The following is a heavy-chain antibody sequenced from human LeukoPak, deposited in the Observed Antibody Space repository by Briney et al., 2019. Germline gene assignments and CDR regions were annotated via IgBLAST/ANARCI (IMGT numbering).Heavy chain of an antibody. J-gene: IGHJ6*03. CDR3: ARALLGYCSGGSCYSTYYMDV. V-gene: IGHV3-13*01. Sequence: PGGSLRLSCAASGLTFSSYDMHWVRQATGKGLEWVSAIGTAGDTYYPGSVKGRFTISRENAKNSLYLQMNSLRAGDTAVYYCARALLGYCSGGSCYSTYYMDVWGKGTTVTVSS. CDR1: GLTFSSYD. CDR2: IGTAGDT. D-gene: IGHD2-15*01.